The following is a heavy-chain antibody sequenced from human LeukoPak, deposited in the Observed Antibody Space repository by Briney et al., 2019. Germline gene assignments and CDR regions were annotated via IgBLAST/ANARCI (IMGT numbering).Heavy chain of an antibody. V-gene: IGHV3-23*01. CDR3: AKDRLLRVFDY. D-gene: IGHD1-26*01. CDR1: GFKFSIYA. CDR2: ISGSGGST. J-gene: IGHJ4*02. Sequence: TGESLRLSCTASGFKFSIYAMSWVRQAPGKGLEWVSAISGSGGSTYYADSVKGRFTISRDNSKNTLYLQMNSLRAEDTAVYYCAKDRLLRVFDYWGQGTLVTVSS.